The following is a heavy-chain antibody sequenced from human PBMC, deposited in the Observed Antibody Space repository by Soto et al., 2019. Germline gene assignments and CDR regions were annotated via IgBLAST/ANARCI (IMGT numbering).Heavy chain of an antibody. Sequence: QVELQAWGSGLVKPSETLSLTCNVSGGSMSSYYWSWIRQPPGKGLEWIGYVYYSGSTNYNPSLRSRVTISVDTSKNQFSLKLSSVTAADTAVYYCASYANYNHFWGQGTLVTVSS. J-gene: IGHJ4*02. D-gene: IGHD4-4*01. CDR2: VYYSGST. CDR1: GGSMSSYY. V-gene: IGHV4-59*01. CDR3: ASYANYNHF.